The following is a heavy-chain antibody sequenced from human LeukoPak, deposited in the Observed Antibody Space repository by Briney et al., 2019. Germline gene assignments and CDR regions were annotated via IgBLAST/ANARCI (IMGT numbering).Heavy chain of an antibody. Sequence: GESLKISCKGSGYTFTTYWIGWVRQMPGKGLEWMGIIYPGDSDTRYSPSFQGQVTISADKSISTAYLQWSSLKASDIAMYYCARHRTIGWLDDAFDIWRQGTMVTVSS. J-gene: IGHJ3*02. CDR3: ARHRTIGWLDDAFDI. V-gene: IGHV5-51*01. CDR1: GYTFTTYW. D-gene: IGHD6-19*01. CDR2: IYPGDSDT.